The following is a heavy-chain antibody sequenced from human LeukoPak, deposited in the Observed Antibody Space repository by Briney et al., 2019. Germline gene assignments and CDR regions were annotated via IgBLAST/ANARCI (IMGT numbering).Heavy chain of an antibody. J-gene: IGHJ5*02. CDR3: AKDIRRTNGGEKFDP. Sequence: GGSLRLSCAASGFTFDDYAMHWVRQAPGKGLEWVSGISWNSGSIGYADSVKGRFTISRDNAKNSLYLQMNSLRAEDTALYYCAKDIRRTNGGEKFDPWGQGTLVTVSS. CDR1: GFTFDDYA. V-gene: IGHV3-9*01. CDR2: ISWNSGSI. D-gene: IGHD2-8*01.